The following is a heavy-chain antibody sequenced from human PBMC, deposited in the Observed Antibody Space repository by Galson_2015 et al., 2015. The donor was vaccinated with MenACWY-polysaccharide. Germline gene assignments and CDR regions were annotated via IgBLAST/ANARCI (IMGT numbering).Heavy chain of an antibody. CDR3: AKESGIPQYGASFDY. CDR2: VSSDGGTQ. J-gene: IGHJ4*02. Sequence: SLRLSCAASGFVFSSYGMQWVRQAPGKGLEWVAVVSSDGGTQFYADSVKGRFTISRDNSKNTLYLQINSLRAEDTAVYYCAKESGIPQYGASFDYWGQGTLVTVSS. D-gene: IGHD4/OR15-4a*01. V-gene: IGHV3-30*18. CDR1: GFVFSSYG.